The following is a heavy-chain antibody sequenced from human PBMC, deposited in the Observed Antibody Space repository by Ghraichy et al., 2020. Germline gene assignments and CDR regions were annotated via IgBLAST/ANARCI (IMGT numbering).Heavy chain of an antibody. CDR1: GGSFSGYD. D-gene: IGHD3-16*01. CDR3: ARKPQEAPGGWGYPYYYGLDV. J-gene: IGHJ6*02. Sequence: SQTLSLTCTVYGGSFSGYDWTWIRQPPGKGPEWIGEFYHRGGSNYNPSLEGQVTISVDASKNQFSLRLSSLTAADTALYYCARKPQEAPGGWGYPYYYGLDVWGQGTTVTVSS. CDR2: FYHRGGS. V-gene: IGHV4-34*01.